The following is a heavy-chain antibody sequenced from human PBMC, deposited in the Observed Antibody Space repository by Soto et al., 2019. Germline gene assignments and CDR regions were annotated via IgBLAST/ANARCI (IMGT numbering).Heavy chain of an antibody. Sequence: SETLSLTCAVYGGSFSGYYWSWIRQPPGKGLEWIGEINHSGSTNYNPSLKSRVTISVDTSKNQFSLKLSSVTAAGTAVYYCARGGRDGYDYWGQGTLVTVSS. CDR3: ARGGRDGYDY. CDR1: GGSFSGYY. CDR2: INHSGST. V-gene: IGHV4-34*01. D-gene: IGHD5-12*01. J-gene: IGHJ4*02.